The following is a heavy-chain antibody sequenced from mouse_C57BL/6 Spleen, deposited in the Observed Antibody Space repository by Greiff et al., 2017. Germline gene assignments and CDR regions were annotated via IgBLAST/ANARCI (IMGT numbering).Heavy chain of an antibody. Sequence: EVQGVESGGGLVKPGGSLKLSCAASGFTFSDYGMHWVRQAPEKGLEWVAYISSGSSTIYYADTVQGRFTISRDNAKNTLFLQMTSLRSEDTAMYYCARRSAQYYVDYWGQGTTLTVSS. D-gene: IGHD3-2*02. CDR2: ISSGSSTI. V-gene: IGHV5-17*01. CDR3: ARRSAQYYVDY. CDR1: GFTFSDYG. J-gene: IGHJ2*01.